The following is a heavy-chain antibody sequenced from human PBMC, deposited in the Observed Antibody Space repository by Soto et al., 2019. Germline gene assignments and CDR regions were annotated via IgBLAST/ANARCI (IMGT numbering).Heavy chain of an antibody. D-gene: IGHD1-1*01. CDR1: GYSISSGYY. Sequence: SETLSLTCAVSGYSISSGYYWGWIRQPPGKGLEWIGSIYHSGSTYYNPSLKSRATISVDTSKNQFSLKLSSVTAADTAVYYCARDQLAPTYYYYGLDVWGQGTTVTVSS. J-gene: IGHJ6*02. CDR2: IYHSGST. V-gene: IGHV4-38-2*02. CDR3: ARDQLAPTYYYYGLDV.